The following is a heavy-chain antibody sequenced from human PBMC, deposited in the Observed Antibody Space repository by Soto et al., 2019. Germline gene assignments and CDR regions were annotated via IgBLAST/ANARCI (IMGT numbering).Heavy chain of an antibody. CDR2: IIPIFGTA. CDR3: AREEGGGDSEGFDY. D-gene: IGHD5-12*01. J-gene: IGHJ4*02. V-gene: IGHV1-69*13. Sequence: SVNVSCKACGGTFSSYAISWVRQAPGQGLEWMGGIIPIFGTANYAQKFQGRVTITADEYTSTDYMELSSLRSEDTAVYYCAREEGGGDSEGFDYWGQGTLVTVSS. CDR1: GGTFSSYA.